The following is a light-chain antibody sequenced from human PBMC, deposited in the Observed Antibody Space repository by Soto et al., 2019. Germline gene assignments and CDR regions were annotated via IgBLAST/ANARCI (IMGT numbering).Light chain of an antibody. Sequence: QSVLTQPPSVSAAPGQKVTISCSGSSSNIGNNYVSWYQQLPGTAPKLPIYENNKRPSGIPDRCSGSKYGTSATVGITGLETGDEADYYCGTWDSSLSAVVFGGGTKLTVL. CDR3: GTWDSSLSAVV. CDR1: SSNIGNNY. V-gene: IGLV1-51*02. CDR2: ENN. J-gene: IGLJ2*01.